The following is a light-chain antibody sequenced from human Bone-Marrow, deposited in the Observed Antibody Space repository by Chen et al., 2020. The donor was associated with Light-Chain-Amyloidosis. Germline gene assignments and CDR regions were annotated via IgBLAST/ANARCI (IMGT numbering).Light chain of an antibody. J-gene: IGLJ1*01. CDR1: SSDVGRYNR. CDR2: EVS. V-gene: IGLV2-18*02. CDR3: SSYTTSSTYG. Sequence: QSALTQPPSVSGSPGQSVTISCTGSSSDVGRYNRVSWFQQPPGAAPKLIIFEVSDRPSDVPDRFSGSKSGNTASLTISGLQAEDEADYYCSSYTTSSTYGFGTGTKVTVL.